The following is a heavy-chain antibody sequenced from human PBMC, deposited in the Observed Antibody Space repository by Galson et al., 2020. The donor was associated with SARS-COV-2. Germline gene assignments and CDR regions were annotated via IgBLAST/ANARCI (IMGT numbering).Heavy chain of an antibody. Sequence: SETLSLTCAASGYSISSGYYWGWIRQPPGKGLEWIGNIYHSGSTYYNPSLKSRVTISVDTSKNQFSLKLRYVTAPDTAVYYCARLADIDSWGQGTLVTVSS. D-gene: IGHD5-12*01. V-gene: IGHV4-38-2*01. CDR1: GYSISSGYY. CDR3: ARLADIDS. CDR2: IYHSGST. J-gene: IGHJ4*02.